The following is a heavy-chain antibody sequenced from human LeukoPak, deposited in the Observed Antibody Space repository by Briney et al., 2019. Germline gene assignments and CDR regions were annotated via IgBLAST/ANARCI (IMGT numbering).Heavy chain of an antibody. J-gene: IGHJ5*02. D-gene: IGHD6-19*01. CDR2: FDPTDSYT. Sequence: GESLKISCKGSGYSFRSYWISWVRQMPGKALESMWRFDPTDSYTDYSPSFEGHVTISVDRSITTAYLQWSSLKASDTAMYFCASSRAGTLKVHDWFDPWGQGSLVTVSS. CDR3: ASSRAGTLKVHDWFDP. CDR1: GYSFRSYW. V-gene: IGHV5-10-1*01.